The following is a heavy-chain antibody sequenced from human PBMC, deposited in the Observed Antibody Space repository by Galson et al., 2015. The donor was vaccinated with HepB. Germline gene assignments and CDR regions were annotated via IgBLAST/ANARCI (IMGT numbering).Heavy chain of an antibody. J-gene: IGHJ4*02. V-gene: IGHV1-18*04. Sequence: SVKVSCKASGYTFTSYGISWVRQAPGRGLEWMGWISAYNGNTNYAQKLQGRVTMTTDTSTSTAYMELRSLRSDDTAVYYCARETRPRKDIVATIPYYWGQGTLVTVSS. CDR2: ISAYNGNT. CDR1: GYTFTSYG. D-gene: IGHD5-12*01. CDR3: ARETRPRKDIVATIPYY.